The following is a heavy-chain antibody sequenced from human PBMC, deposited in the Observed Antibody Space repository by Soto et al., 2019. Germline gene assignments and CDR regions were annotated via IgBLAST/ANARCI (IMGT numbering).Heavy chain of an antibody. V-gene: IGHV4-38-2*01. CDR2: ISHSGRA. CDR1: GFSIQTSYF. CDR3: ARGRGFRLVGVPLDS. Sequence: PSETLSLTCGVSGFSIQTSYFWGWIRQPPGKGLEWIGLISHSGRAISHLSFASRATISLDTTNNAFSLTLKSVTAADTAVYYCARGRGFRLVGVPLDSWGQGTLVTVSS. J-gene: IGHJ4*02. D-gene: IGHD3-10*01.